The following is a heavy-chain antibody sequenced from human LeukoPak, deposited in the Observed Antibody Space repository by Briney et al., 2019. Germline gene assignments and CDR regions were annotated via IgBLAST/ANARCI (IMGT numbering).Heavy chain of an antibody. Sequence: GGSLRLSCAVSGFNFRDHWMDWVRQAPGKGLEWVGHIKNDGSETYYLDSLKGRFSISRDNTNNALYLQMNSLRGEDTAIYFCAKGHTNLDPAGDQGALVIVSS. V-gene: IGHV3-7*01. J-gene: IGHJ4*02. CDR1: GFNFRDHW. CDR2: IKNDGSET. CDR3: AKGHTNLDPA. D-gene: IGHD1-1*01.